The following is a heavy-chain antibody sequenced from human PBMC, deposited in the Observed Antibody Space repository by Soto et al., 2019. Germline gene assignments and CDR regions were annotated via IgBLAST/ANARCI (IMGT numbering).Heavy chain of an antibody. CDR3: ASLRDTGTYDLWSGYYLYYYGRDV. V-gene: IGHV4-4*02. J-gene: IGHJ6*02. D-gene: IGHD3-3*01. CDR2: IYHSGRT. CDR1: AGSISSSNW. Sequence: PSWRLGLPCAVSAGSISSSNWWSCVRQPPRKRLEWIGGIYHSGRTNYNPSLKSRVTISVAKSKNQFALKLSSVTAADTAVYYCASLRDTGTYDLWSGYYLYYYGRDVWGQGTTVT.